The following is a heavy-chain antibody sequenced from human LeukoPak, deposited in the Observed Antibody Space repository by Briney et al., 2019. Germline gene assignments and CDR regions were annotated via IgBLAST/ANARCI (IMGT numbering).Heavy chain of an antibody. D-gene: IGHD3-10*01. CDR2: ISYDGSNK. V-gene: IGHV3-30-3*01. CDR1: GFTFSSYA. Sequence: GGSLRLSCAASGFTFSSYAMHWVRQAPGKGLEWVAVISYDGSNKYYADSVKGRFTISRDNSKNTLYLQMNSLRAEDTAVYYCARDGSTMVRGTWISYWGQGTLVTVSS. J-gene: IGHJ4*02. CDR3: ARDGSTMVRGTWISY.